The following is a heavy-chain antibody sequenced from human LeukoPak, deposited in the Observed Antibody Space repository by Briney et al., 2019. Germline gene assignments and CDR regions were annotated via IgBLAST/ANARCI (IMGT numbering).Heavy chain of an antibody. CDR2: INWNGGST. CDR1: GFTFDDYR. CDR3: ARDFTGRRQFDY. D-gene: IGHD1-14*01. V-gene: IGHV3-20*04. J-gene: IGHJ4*02. Sequence: GGSLRLSCAASGFTFDDYRMTWVRQAPGKGLEWVSGINWNGGSTGYADSVKGRFTISRDNAKNSLYLQMNSLRAEDTALYYCARDFTGRRQFDYWGQGTLVTVSS.